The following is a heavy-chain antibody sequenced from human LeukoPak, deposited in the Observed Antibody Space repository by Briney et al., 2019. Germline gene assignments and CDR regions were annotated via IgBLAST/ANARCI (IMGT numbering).Heavy chain of an antibody. V-gene: IGHV1-69*02. Sequence: SVKVSCEASGGTFSSYTISWARQAPGQGLEWMGRIIPILGIANYAQKFRGRVTITADKSTSTAYMELSSLRSEDTAVYYCARSDPYSSGWYDYYYYMDVWGKGTTVTVSS. CDR1: GGTFSSYT. J-gene: IGHJ6*03. CDR3: ARSDPYSSGWYDYYYYMDV. D-gene: IGHD6-19*01. CDR2: IIPILGIA.